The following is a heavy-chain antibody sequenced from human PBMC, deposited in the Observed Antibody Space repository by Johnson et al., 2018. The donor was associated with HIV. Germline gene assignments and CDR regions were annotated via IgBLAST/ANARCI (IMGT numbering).Heavy chain of an antibody. D-gene: IGHD2-8*02. J-gene: IGHJ3*02. CDR3: ARDHCTGGVCYGRQAFDI. CDR2: INWNGGST. Sequence: MQLVESGGGLVQPGRSLRLSCAVSGFTFDDYGMSWVRQAPGKGLEWVSGINWNGGSTGYADSVKGRFTISRDNAKNSLYLQMNSLRAEDTALYYCARDHCTGGVCYGRQAFDIWGQGTMVTVSS. CDR1: GFTFDDYG. V-gene: IGHV3-20*04.